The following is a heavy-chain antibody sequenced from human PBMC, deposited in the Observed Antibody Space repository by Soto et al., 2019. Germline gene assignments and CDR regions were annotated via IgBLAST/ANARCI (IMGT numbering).Heavy chain of an antibody. CDR3: GRDYCITVRCYRVDY. V-gene: IGHV1-18*01. CDR1: GDTFTTYG. CDR2: ISGYNGNR. Sequence: QVQLVQSGAEVKKPGASVKVSCEGSGDTFTTYGISWMRQAPGQGLEWMGWISGYNGNRNYAQKFQGRVTMTTDTSTSTAYMELRSLTADDTAVYYCGRDYCITVRCYRVDYWGQGTLVTVSS. J-gene: IGHJ4*02. D-gene: IGHD1-20*01.